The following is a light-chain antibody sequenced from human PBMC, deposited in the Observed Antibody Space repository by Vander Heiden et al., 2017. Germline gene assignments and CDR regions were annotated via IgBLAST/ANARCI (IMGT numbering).Light chain of an antibody. Sequence: SYVLTQPPSVSVAPGQTARITCWGNIIGSKNVHWYQQQPGRDPVWVVDDVRERPLGIPDSFYGSNYGKTATLTSSRVEAGDEADYYWQVWDGRSAHVIVGGGTKLNVL. CDR1: IIGSKN. CDR2: DVR. V-gene: IGLV3-21*02. J-gene: IGLJ2*01. CDR3: QVWDGRSAHVI.